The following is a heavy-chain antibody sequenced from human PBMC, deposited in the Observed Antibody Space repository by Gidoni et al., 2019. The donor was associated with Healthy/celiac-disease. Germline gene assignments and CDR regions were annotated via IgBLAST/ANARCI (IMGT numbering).Heavy chain of an antibody. CDR3: ARGISGSYHDAFDI. D-gene: IGHD1-26*01. CDR1: GFTFRSYS. V-gene: IGHV3-21*01. CDR2: ISSSSSYI. Sequence: VQLVESGGGLVKPGGSLRLSCAASGFTFRSYSMTWVRPAPGKGLEWVSSISSSSSYIYYADSVKGRFTISRDNAKNSLYLQMNSLRAEDTAVYYCARGISGSYHDAFDIWGQGTMVTVSS. J-gene: IGHJ3*02.